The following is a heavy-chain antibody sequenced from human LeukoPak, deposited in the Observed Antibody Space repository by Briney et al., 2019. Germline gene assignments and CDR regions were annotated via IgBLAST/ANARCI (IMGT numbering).Heavy chain of an antibody. J-gene: IGHJ4*02. D-gene: IGHD1-26*01. CDR1: GFTFSSSG. Sequence: GGSLRLSCAASGFTFSSSGMHWVRQALGKGLEWVAVIWYDGSNKYYADSVKGRFTISRDNSKNTLYLQMNSLRAEDTAIYYCARDSGTYYRNFDYWGQGTLVTVSS. V-gene: IGHV3-33*01. CDR3: ARDSGTYYRNFDY. CDR2: IWYDGSNK.